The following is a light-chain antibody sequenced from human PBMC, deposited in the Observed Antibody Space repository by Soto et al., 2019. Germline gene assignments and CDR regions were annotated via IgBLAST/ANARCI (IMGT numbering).Light chain of an antibody. Sequence: DIQMTQSPSTLSASVGDRVTITCRASQSISTWLAWYQQKSGKAPKLLIYEASSLGSGVPSRFSGSGSGTEFTFTITSMQTHDFATYYCQQYNSYSETFGQGTKVDIK. J-gene: IGKJ1*01. CDR1: QSISTW. CDR2: EAS. CDR3: QQYNSYSET. V-gene: IGKV1-5*03.